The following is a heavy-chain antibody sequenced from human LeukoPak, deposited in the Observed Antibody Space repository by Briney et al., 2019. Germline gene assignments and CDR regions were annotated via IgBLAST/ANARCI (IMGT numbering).Heavy chain of an antibody. V-gene: IGHV3-21*01. CDR2: ISSSSSYI. CDR1: GFTFSSYS. D-gene: IGHD3-22*01. CDR3: ARGVGNYRYYFDY. J-gene: IGHJ4*02. Sequence: GGSLRLSCAASGFTFSSYSMNWVRQAPGKGLEWVSSISSSSSYIYYADLVEGRFTISRDNAKNSLYLQMNSLRAEDTAVYYCARGVGNYRYYFDYWGQGTLVTVSS.